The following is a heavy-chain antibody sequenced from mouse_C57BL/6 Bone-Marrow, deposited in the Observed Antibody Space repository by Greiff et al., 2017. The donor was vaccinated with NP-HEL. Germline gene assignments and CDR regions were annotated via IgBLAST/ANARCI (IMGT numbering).Heavy chain of an antibody. V-gene: IGHV1-50*01. CDR1: GYTFTSYW. Sequence: QVQLQQPGAELVKPGASVKLSCKASGYTFTSYWMQWVKQRPGQGLEWIGEIDPSDSYTNYNKKFKGKAKLTAVTSASTAYMELSSLTNEDSAVYYCTYGNYYYAMDYWGQGTSVTVSS. D-gene: IGHD2-1*01. CDR2: IDPSDSYT. J-gene: IGHJ4*01. CDR3: TYGNYYYAMDY.